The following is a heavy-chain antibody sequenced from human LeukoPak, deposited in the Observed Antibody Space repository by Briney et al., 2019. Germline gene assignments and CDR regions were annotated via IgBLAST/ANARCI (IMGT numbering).Heavy chain of an antibody. CDR2: ISGSGGTT. Sequence: GGSLRLSCAASGFTFSSYAMSWVRQAPGKGLEWVSAISGSGGTTYYADSVKGRFTISRDNSKNTLYLQMNSLRAEDTAVYYCAKAYYDFWSGLIDYWGQGTLVTVSS. CDR1: GFTFSSYA. V-gene: IGHV3-23*01. D-gene: IGHD3-3*01. J-gene: IGHJ4*02. CDR3: AKAYYDFWSGLIDY.